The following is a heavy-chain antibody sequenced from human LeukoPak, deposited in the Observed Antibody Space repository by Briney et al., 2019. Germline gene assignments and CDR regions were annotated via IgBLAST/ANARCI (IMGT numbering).Heavy chain of an antibody. V-gene: IGHV1-2*02. Sequence: ASVKVSCKASGYTFTGYYMHWVRQAPGQGLEWMGWINPNSGGTNYAQKFQGRVTMTRDTSISTAYMELSRLRSDDTAVYYCARDLSITMVRGVIISNAYDYWGQGTLVTVSS. CDR2: INPNSGGT. CDR3: ARDLSITMVRGVIISNAYDY. CDR1: GYTFTGYY. J-gene: IGHJ4*02. D-gene: IGHD3-10*01.